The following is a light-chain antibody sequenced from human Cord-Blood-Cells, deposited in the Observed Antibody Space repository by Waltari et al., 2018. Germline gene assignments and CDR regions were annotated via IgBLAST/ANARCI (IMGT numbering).Light chain of an antibody. CDR1: SSDVGGYNH. CDR3: SSYTSSSTWV. J-gene: IGLJ3*02. V-gene: IGLV2-14*03. CDR2: DVS. Sequence: QSALTQPASVSGSPGQSTTISCTGTSSDVGGYNHVSWYQQHPGKAPKLIIYDVSNRPSGVSNRFSGSKSGNTASLTISGLQAEDEADYYCSSYTSSSTWVFGGGTKLTVL.